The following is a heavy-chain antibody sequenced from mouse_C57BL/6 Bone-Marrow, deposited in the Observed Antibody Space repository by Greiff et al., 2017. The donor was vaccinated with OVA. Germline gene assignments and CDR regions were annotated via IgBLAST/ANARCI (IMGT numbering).Heavy chain of an antibody. CDR1: GYAFSSSW. D-gene: IGHD1-1*01. CDR2: IYPGDGDT. J-gene: IGHJ1*03. V-gene: IGHV1-82*01. Sequence: VQLQQSGPELVKPGASVKISCKASGYAFSSSWMNWVKQRPGKGLEWIGRIYPGDGDTNYNGKFKGRATLTADKSSSTAYMQLSSLTAEDSAVYFCHYYGSSSYWYFDVWGTGTTLTVSS. CDR3: HYYGSSSYWYFDV.